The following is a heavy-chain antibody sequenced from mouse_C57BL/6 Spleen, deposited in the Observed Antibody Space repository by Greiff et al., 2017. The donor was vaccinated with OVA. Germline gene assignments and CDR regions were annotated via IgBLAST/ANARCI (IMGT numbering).Heavy chain of an antibody. J-gene: IGHJ4*01. CDR3: AIPDSNYKAMDY. Sequence: EVHLVESGDGLVKPGGSLKLSCAASGFTFSSYAMSWVRQTPEKSLEWVVYISSCGDYIYYAETVKGRFTISRDNSRNTLYLQMSSLKSEDTAVYYCAIPDSNYKAMDYWGQGTSVTVSS. D-gene: IGHD2-5*01. V-gene: IGHV5S21*01. CDR1: GFTFSSYA. CDR2: ISSCGDYI.